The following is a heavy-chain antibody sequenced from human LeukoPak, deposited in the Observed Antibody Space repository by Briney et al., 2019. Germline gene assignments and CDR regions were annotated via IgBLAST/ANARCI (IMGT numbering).Heavy chain of an antibody. CDR2: IKQDGSLK. Sequence: PGGSLRLSCAASGFNFNRDWMIWVRQAPGKGLEWVANIKQDGSLKYYVDSVKGRFTISRDNAKNSLYLQMNSLRAEDTAVYYCTRDESPSDSGGYYDAFGIWGQGTMVTVSS. CDR1: GFNFNRDW. V-gene: IGHV3-7*01. CDR3: TRDESPSDSGGYYDAFGI. J-gene: IGHJ3*02. D-gene: IGHD3-22*01.